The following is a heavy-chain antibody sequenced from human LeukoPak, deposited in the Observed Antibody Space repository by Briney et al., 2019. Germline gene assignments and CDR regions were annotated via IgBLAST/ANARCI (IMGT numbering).Heavy chain of an antibody. CDR3: ARCCAYYDSRGTVSWFDP. Sequence: SQTLSLTCTVSNGSINSGGYYWSWVRQHPGTGLEWVGSIYYFGNTNYNPSLKSRPIISVDTSKNQFSLKMSSVTAADTAVYFCARCCAYYDSRGTVSWFDPWGQGTLVTVSS. V-gene: IGHV4-31*03. J-gene: IGHJ5*02. CDR2: IYYFGNT. D-gene: IGHD3-22*01. CDR1: NGSINSGGYY.